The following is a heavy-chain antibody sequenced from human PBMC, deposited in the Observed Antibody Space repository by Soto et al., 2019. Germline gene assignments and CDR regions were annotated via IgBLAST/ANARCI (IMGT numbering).Heavy chain of an antibody. CDR1: GGSISSSSYY. D-gene: IGHD5-12*01. CDR2: IYYSGST. J-gene: IGHJ6*02. CDR3: ARVGRWLQNYYYYYGMDV. V-gene: IGHV4-39*07. Sequence: SETLSHTCTVSGGSISSSSYYWGWIRQPPGKGLEWIGSIYYSGSTYYNPSLKSRVTISVDTSKNQFSLKLSSVTAADTAVYYCARVGRWLQNYYYYYGMDVWGQGTTVS.